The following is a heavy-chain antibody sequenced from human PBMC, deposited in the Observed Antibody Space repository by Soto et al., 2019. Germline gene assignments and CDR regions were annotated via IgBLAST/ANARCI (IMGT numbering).Heavy chain of an antibody. J-gene: IGHJ4*02. V-gene: IGHV1-69*08. CDR2: VIPILGAS. Sequence: QVQLVQSGAEVKKPGSSVKVSCKASADTFTGYTVTWVRQAPGQGLEWVGRVIPILGASNFAQKFQGRVTISAEKSADTAYMVLTGLISEDTAVYYCARSRGSYYTNFDSWGQGTLVTVSS. CDR3: ARSRGSYYTNFDS. CDR1: ADTFTGYT. D-gene: IGHD3-10*01.